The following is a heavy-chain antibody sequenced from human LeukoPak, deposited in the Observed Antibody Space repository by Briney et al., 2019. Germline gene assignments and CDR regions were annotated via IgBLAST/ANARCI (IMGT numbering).Heavy chain of an antibody. D-gene: IGHD1-26*01. CDR2: IYYSGST. CDR1: GGSISSSIYY. J-gene: IGHJ4*02. Sequence: SETLSLTCTVSGGSISSSIYYWGWIRQPPGKGLEWIGSIYYSGSTYYNPSLKSRVTISVDTSKNQFSLKLSSVTAADTAVYYCARQEARRTGAFDYWGQGTLVTVSS. CDR3: ARQEARRTGAFDY. V-gene: IGHV4-39*01.